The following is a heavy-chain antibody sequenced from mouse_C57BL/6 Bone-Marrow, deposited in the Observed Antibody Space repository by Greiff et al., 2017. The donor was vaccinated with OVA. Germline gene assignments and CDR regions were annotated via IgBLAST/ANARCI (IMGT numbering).Heavy chain of an antibody. CDR3: ARSYYGSSYVGYYFDY. J-gene: IGHJ2*01. Sequence: DVKLVESGPGLVKPSQSLSLTCSVTGYSITSGYYWNWIRQFPGNKLEWMGYISYDGSNNYNPSLKNRISITRDTSKNQFFLKLNSVTTEDTATYYCARSYYGSSYVGYYFDYWGQGTTLTVSS. V-gene: IGHV3-6*01. CDR2: ISYDGSN. CDR1: GYSITSGYY. D-gene: IGHD1-1*01.